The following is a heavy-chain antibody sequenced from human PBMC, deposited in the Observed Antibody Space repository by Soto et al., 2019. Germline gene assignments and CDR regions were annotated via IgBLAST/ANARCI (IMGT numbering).Heavy chain of an antibody. CDR3: ARGYSVYDAIDY. CDR1: GDSISSAYYY. Sequence: SETLSLTCTVSGDSISSAYYYWTWIRQPPGNGLEWIGYIYDSGNTYYNLSLKSRVAISLDTPKNQFSLKLRSVTAADTAVYYCARGYSVYDAIDYWGQGALVTVSS. J-gene: IGHJ4*02. V-gene: IGHV4-30-4*01. CDR2: IYDSGNT. D-gene: IGHD5-12*01.